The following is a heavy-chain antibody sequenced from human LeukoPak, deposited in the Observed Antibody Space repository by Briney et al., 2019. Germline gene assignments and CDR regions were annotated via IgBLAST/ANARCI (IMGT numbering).Heavy chain of an antibody. V-gene: IGHV3-21*01. CDR2: ISSGGHYI. CDR1: GGTFSSYN. CDR3: ARALKAFDC. Sequence: GGSLRLSCAASGGTFSSYNMHWVRQAPGKGLEWVSSISSGGHYIYYADSVKGRFTISRDNAKNSLYLQVNSLRAEDTAVYYCARALKAFDCWGHGNLFTVSS. J-gene: IGHJ4*01.